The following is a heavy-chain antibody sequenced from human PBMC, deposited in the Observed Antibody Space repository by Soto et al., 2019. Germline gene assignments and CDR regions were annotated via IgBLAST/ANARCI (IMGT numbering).Heavy chain of an antibody. V-gene: IGHV3-23*01. Sequence: EVQLLESGGGLIQPGGSLRLSCAASGFTFSSYAMSWVRQAPGKGLEWVSSVSGSGSGTYVADSVRGRFTIFRDNSGNTLYMQMNRLRDEDTDVYYCAKATHNAEGEHCKATSCAAEYFQHWGQGTLVAVSS. J-gene: IGHJ1*01. CDR2: VSGSGSGT. CDR1: GFTFSSYA. D-gene: IGHD2-2*01. CDR3: AKATHNAEGEHCKATSCAAEYFQH.